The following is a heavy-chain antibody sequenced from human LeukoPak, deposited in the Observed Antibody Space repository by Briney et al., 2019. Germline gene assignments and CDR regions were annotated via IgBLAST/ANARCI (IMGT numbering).Heavy chain of an antibody. CDR2: IYTSGST. J-gene: IGHJ6*02. CDR3: AREEEYYYYGMDV. Sequence: PSETLSLTCNVSGGSISSYYWSWFRKPAGKGLEWIGRIYTSGSTNYNPSLKSRVTMSVDTSKNQFSLKLSSVTAADTAVYYCAREEEYYYYGMDVWGQGTTVTVSS. CDR1: GGSISSYY. V-gene: IGHV4-4*07.